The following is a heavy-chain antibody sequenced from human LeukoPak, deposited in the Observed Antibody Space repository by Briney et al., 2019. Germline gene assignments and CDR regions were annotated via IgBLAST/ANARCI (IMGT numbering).Heavy chain of an antibody. CDR2: IWYDGSNK. CDR3: ARGGQWFDY. J-gene: IGHJ4*02. D-gene: IGHD6-19*01. Sequence: GGSLRLSCAASGVTLSPYGMHWVRQAPGKGLEWVALIWYDGSNKYYADSVKGRFTISRDNSNNTLYLQMNSLRAEDTAVYYCARGGQWFDYWGQGTLVTVSS. V-gene: IGHV3-33*08. CDR1: GVTLSPYG.